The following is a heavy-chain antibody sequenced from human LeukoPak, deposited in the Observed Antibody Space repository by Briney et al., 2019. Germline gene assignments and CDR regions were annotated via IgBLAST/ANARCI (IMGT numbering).Heavy chain of an antibody. J-gene: IGHJ4*02. CDR2: ISTDGSST. Sequence: PGRSLRLSCAASGFTFSSYGMHWVRQAPGKGLVWVSRISTDGSSTNYADSVRGRFTISRDNAKNTLYSQMNSLRAEDTAVYYCATEPKRGYWGQGTLVTVSP. CDR3: ATEPKRGY. V-gene: IGHV3-74*01. CDR1: GFTFSSYG. D-gene: IGHD1-26*01.